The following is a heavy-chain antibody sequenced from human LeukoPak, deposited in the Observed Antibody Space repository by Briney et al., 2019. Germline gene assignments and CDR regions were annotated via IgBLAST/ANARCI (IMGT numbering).Heavy chain of an antibody. D-gene: IGHD3-10*01. Sequence: GGSLRLSCAASGFTFSDYYMSWIRKAPGKGLAWVSYISSSSSYTNYADSVKGRFTISRDNAKNSLYLQMNSLRAEDTAVYYCARIYGSGSYHPFDPWGQGTLVTVSS. CDR1: GFTFSDYY. V-gene: IGHV3-11*06. CDR2: ISSSSSYT. CDR3: ARIYGSGSYHPFDP. J-gene: IGHJ5*02.